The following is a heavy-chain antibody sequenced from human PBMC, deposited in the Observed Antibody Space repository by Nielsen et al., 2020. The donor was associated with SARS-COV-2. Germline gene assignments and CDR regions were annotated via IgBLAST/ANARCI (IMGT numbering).Heavy chain of an antibody. CDR3: ARDLTGTTSASPDYYYGMDV. V-gene: IGHV1-46*01. J-gene: IGHJ6*02. CDR2: INPSGGST. D-gene: IGHD1-20*01. Sequence: WVRQAPGQGLEWMGIINPSGGSTSYAQKFRGRVTMTRDTSTSTVYMELSSLRSEDTAVYYCARDLTGTTSASPDYYYGMDVWGQGTTVTVSS.